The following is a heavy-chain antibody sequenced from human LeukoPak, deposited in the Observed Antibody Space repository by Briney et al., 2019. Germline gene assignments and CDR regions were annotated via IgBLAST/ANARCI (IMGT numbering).Heavy chain of an antibody. CDR3: AKDSAGDY. CDR1: GFTFDDYA. CDR2: ISGDGGST. J-gene: IGHJ4*02. Sequence: GSLRLSCAASGFTFDDYAMHWVRQAPGKGLESVSRISGDGGSTYYADSVKCRFTISRDNSKNSLYLQMNSLSTEDTALYYCAKDSAGDYWGQGTLVTVSS. V-gene: IGHV3-43*02. D-gene: IGHD3-10*01.